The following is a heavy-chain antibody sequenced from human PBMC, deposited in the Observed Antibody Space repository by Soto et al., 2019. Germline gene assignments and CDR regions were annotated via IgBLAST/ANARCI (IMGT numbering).Heavy chain of an antibody. CDR3: AREELGYCSGGSCYPHYYYGMEV. V-gene: IGHV1-18*01. D-gene: IGHD2-15*01. CDR2: ISAYNGNT. CDR1: GYTFTSYG. J-gene: IGHJ6*02. Sequence: ASVKISCKASGYTFTSYGISWVRQAPGQGLEWMGWISAYNGNTNYAQKLQGRVTMTTDTSTSTAYMELRSLRSDDTAVYYCAREELGYCSGGSCYPHYYYGMEVWGQGTKVTVSS.